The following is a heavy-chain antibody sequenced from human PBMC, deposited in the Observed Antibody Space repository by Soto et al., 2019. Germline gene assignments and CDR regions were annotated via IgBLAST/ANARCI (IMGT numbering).Heavy chain of an antibody. CDR2: ISNSGNV. D-gene: IGHD4-17*01. V-gene: IGHV4-61*03. CDR1: RGSVSSGSFY. Sequence: PSETLSLTCTVYRGSVSSGSFYWSWIRQPPGKGLEWIGYISNSGNVNHNPSLKSRVTISVDTSKNHFSLKVSSVTAADTALYYCARSGPGDYEAVEIWGQGTMVTVSS. CDR3: ARSGPGDYEAVEI. J-gene: IGHJ3*02.